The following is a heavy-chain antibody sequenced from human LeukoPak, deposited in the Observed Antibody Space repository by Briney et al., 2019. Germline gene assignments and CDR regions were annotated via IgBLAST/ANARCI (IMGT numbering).Heavy chain of an antibody. J-gene: IGHJ4*02. CDR1: GFTFDDYA. D-gene: IGHD6-13*01. CDR2: ITGDGGST. CDR3: AKDIGSSWYRLDY. Sequence: GGSLRLSCATSGFTFDDYAMHWVRQAPGKGLEWVSFITGDGGSTYYADSVKGRFTISRDNTKNSLFLQMNSLRTEDTALYYCAKDIGSSWYRLDYWGQGTLVTVSS. V-gene: IGHV3-43*02.